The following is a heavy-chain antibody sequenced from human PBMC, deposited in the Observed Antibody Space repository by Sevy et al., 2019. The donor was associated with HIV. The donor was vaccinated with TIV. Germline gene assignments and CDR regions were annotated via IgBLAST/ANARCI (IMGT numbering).Heavy chain of an antibody. D-gene: IGHD5-18*01. CDR1: GFTFSNAW. V-gene: IGHV3-15*01. J-gene: IGHJ4*02. CDR3: TTEYTAMSLDPDDY. Sequence: GGSLRLSCAASGFTFSNAWMSWVRQAPGKGLEWVGRIKSKTDGGTTDYAAPVKGRFTISRDDSKNTLYLQMNSLKTEDTAVYYCTTEYTAMSLDPDDYWGQRTLVTVSS. CDR2: IKSKTDGGTT.